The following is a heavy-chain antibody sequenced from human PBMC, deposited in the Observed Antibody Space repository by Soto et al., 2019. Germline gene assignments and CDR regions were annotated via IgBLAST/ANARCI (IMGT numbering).Heavy chain of an antibody. D-gene: IGHD2-15*01. V-gene: IGHV1-46*03. CDR1: GYTFTNDY. J-gene: IGHJ5*02. CDR2: INPNGGDT. CDR3: ARRDCHGGTCSGLDP. Sequence: ASVKVSCKASGYTFTNDYIHWVRQAPGQGLEWMGIINPNGGDTTYALQFQGRVTMTRDTSTNTVYMELSSLRSEDTAVYYCARRDCHGGTCSGLDPWGQGTLVTVSS.